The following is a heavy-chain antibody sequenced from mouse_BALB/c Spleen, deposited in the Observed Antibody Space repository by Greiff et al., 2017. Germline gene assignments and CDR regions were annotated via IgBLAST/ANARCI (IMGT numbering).Heavy chain of an antibody. V-gene: IGHV5-6-5*01. D-gene: IGHD2-2*01. CDR1: GFTFSSYA. CDR2: ISSGGST. J-gene: IGHJ3*01. CDR3: ARGWGYDSWFAY. Sequence: EGQLVESGGGLVKPGGSLKLSCAASGFTFSSYAMSWVRQTPEKRLEWVASISSGGSTYYPDSVKGRFTISRDNARNILYLQMSSLRSEDTAMYYCARGWGYDSWFAYWGQGTLVTVSA.